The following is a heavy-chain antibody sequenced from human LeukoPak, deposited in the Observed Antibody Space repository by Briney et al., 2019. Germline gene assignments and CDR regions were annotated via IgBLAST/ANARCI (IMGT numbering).Heavy chain of an antibody. CDR1: GFSFIDAW. J-gene: IGHJ3*02. D-gene: IGHD3-10*01. CDR2: IKGEDDNGAT. V-gene: IGHV3-15*01. CDR3: TTDSKGIMWFGGSDAFDI. Sequence: GGSLRLSCAAPGFSFIDAWMSWVRQAPGKGLEWIGRIKGEDDNGATDYSESVKDRFSISVDYSQSTLYLQMNSLKTEDTAVYYCTTDSKGIMWFGGSDAFDIWGQGTMVTVSS.